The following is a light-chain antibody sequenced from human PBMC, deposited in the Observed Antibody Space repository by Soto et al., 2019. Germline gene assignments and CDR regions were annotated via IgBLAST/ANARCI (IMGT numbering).Light chain of an antibody. J-gene: IGLJ2*01. Sequence: QSALTQPASVSGSPGQSITISCTGTSSDVGGYNYVSWYQQHPGKAPKLMIYEVSNRPSGVSNRFSGSKSGNTASLTISGLQAEDAADYYCRSYTSSSTYVVFGGGTKLTVL. CDR3: RSYTSSSTYVV. CDR1: SSDVGGYNY. CDR2: EVS. V-gene: IGLV2-14*01.